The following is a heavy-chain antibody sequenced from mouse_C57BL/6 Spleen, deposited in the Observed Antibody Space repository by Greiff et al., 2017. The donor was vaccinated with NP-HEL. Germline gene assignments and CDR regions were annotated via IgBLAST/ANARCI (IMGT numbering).Heavy chain of an antibody. J-gene: IGHJ3*01. CDR1: GYAFTNYL. CDR2: INPGSGGT. Sequence: VQLQQSGAELVRPGTSVKVSCKASGYAFTNYLIEWVKQRPGQGLEWIGVINPGSGGTNYNEKFKGKATLTADKSSSTAYMQLSSLTSEDSAVYFCARGGTTVVAPFAYWGQGTLVTVSA. V-gene: IGHV1-54*01. D-gene: IGHD1-1*01. CDR3: ARGGTTVVAPFAY.